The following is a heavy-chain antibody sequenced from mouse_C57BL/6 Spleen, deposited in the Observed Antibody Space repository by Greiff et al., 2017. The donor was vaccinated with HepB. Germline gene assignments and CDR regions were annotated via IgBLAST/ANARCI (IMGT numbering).Heavy chain of an antibody. Sequence: QVQLKQSGPELVKPGASVKISCKASGYAFSSSWMNWVKQRPGKGLEWIGRIYPGDGDTNYNGKFKGKATLTADKSSSTAYMQLSSLTSEDSAVYFCARRPRDYFDYWGQGTTLTVSS. CDR2: IYPGDGDT. J-gene: IGHJ2*01. V-gene: IGHV1-82*01. CDR3: ARRPRDYFDY. CDR1: GYAFSSSW.